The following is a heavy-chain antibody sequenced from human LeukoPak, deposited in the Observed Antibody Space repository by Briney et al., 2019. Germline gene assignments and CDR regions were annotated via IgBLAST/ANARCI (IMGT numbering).Heavy chain of an antibody. CDR2: ISYDGSNK. Sequence: PGGSLRLSCAASGFTFSSYAMHWVRQAPGKGLEWVAVISYDGSNKYYADSVKGRFTISRDNSRNTLYLQMSSLRAEDTALYYCATFGVIVRNNYVDYWGQGALVAVSS. V-gene: IGHV3-30-3*01. D-gene: IGHD3-3*01. J-gene: IGHJ4*02. CDR1: GFTFSSYA. CDR3: ATFGVIVRNNYVDY.